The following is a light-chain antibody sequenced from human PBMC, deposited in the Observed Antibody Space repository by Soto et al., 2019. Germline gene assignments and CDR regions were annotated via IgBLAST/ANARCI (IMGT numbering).Light chain of an antibody. CDR2: DAS. Sequence: EIVLTQSPATLSLSPGDRATLSCGVSQSVNNYLAWYQQKRGQAPRLLIFDASTRATGIPPRFSGSGSGTDFTLTISRLEPEDFAIYFCQQRRNWPLTFGGGTRVDIK. V-gene: IGKV3-11*01. J-gene: IGKJ4*01. CDR1: QSVNNY. CDR3: QQRRNWPLT.